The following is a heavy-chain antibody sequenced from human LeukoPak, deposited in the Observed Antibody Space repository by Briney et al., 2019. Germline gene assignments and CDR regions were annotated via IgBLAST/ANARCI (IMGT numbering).Heavy chain of an antibody. J-gene: IGHJ3*02. V-gene: IGHV1-2*02. CDR3: ARVYRWLHPNDAFDI. Sequence: ASVKVSCKTSGYTFTGYYIHWVRQAPGQGLEWMGWINPNNGGTNYAQKFQGRVTMTSDTSISTAYMELSRLRSNDTAVYYCARVYRWLHPNDAFDIWGQGTMVTVSS. D-gene: IGHD5-12*01. CDR1: GYTFTGYY. CDR2: INPNNGGT.